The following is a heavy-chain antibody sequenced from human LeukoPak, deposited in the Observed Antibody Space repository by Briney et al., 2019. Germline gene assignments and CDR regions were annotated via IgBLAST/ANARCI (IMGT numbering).Heavy chain of an antibody. CDR1: GGSISSYY. D-gene: IGHD4-17*01. V-gene: IGHV4-59*01. CDR2: IYYSGST. Sequence: PSETLSLTCTVSGGSISSYYWSWIRQPPGKGLEWIGYIYYSGSTNYNPSLKSRVTISVDTSKNQFSLKLSSVTAADTAVYYCARVMTTVTTWFDPWGQGTLVTVSS. J-gene: IGHJ5*02. CDR3: ARVMTTVTTWFDP.